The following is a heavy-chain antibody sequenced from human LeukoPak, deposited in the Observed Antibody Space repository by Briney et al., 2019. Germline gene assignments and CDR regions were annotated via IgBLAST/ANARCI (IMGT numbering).Heavy chain of an antibody. CDR1: GFSFSTYG. CDR2: ISHDGSNQ. V-gene: IGHV3-30*18. CDR3: AKVRTTLVVVSYFDY. J-gene: IGHJ4*02. Sequence: GGSLRLSCAASGFSFSTYGMHWVRQAPGKGLEWVAVISHDGSNQYYADSVKGRFTISRDDSKNTLYLQMNSLRAEDTAVYYCAKVRTTLVVVSYFDYWGQGTMVSESS. D-gene: IGHD3-22*01.